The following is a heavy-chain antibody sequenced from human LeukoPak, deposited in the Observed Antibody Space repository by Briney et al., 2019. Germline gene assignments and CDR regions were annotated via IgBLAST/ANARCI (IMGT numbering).Heavy chain of an antibody. D-gene: IGHD4-17*01. J-gene: IGHJ6*02. Sequence: ASVKVSCKASGYTFTSYGISWVRQAPGQGLEWMGWISAYNGNTNYAQKLQGRVTMTEDTSTDTAYMELSSLRSEDTAVYYCATHRGAVTTNYYYYGMDVWGQGTTVTVSS. CDR3: ATHRGAVTTNYYYYGMDV. V-gene: IGHV1-18*01. CDR1: GYTFTSYG. CDR2: ISAYNGNT.